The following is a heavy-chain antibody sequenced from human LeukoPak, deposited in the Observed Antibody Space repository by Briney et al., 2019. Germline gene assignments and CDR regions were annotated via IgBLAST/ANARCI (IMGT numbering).Heavy chain of an antibody. CDR2: IKQDGSDK. CDR3: VKDRTGGDIFTDVFDM. J-gene: IGHJ3*02. CDR1: GFPFSTYW. Sequence: GGSLRLSCAASGFPFSTYWMQWVRQAPGKGLEWVANIKQDGSDKNYVDSVKGRFTISRDNAKNSLYLQMNSLRAEDTAVYYCVKDRTGGDIFTDVFDMWGQGTMVTVSS. V-gene: IGHV3-7*01. D-gene: IGHD2-21*01.